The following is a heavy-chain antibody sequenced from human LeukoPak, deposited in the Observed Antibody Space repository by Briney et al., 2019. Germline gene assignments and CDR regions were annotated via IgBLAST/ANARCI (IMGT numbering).Heavy chain of an antibody. CDR2: IYPGDSDT. CDR1: GYTFTNNW. D-gene: IGHD3-3*01. J-gene: IGHJ6*02. CDR3: ARQEGFDFWSGYYTGYYSGMDI. Sequence: GESLKISCKGSGYTFTNNWIAWVRQMPGKGLEWMGIIYPGDSDTRYSPSFQGQVTISADESMTTAYLQWRSLKASDTAIYYCARQEGFDFWSGYYTGYYSGMDIWGQGTTVTVSS. V-gene: IGHV5-51*01.